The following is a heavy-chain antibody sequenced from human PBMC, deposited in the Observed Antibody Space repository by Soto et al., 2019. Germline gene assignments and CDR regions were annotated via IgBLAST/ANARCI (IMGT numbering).Heavy chain of an antibody. CDR2: IQSKTYGETT. D-gene: IGHD2-15*01. V-gene: IGHV3-15*07. J-gene: IGHJ4*02. CDR3: TYGLIVVVAASRLAGY. CDR1: GFSFDNAW. Sequence: EVQLVESGGGLVKPGESVRLSCAASGFSFDNAWLNWVRQAPGKGLEWVGRIQSKTYGETTDYAAPVKGRFTISRDYSKTTQYLQRISLIAEDSAVYYCTYGLIVVVAASRLAGYCGQGAKVAVSS.